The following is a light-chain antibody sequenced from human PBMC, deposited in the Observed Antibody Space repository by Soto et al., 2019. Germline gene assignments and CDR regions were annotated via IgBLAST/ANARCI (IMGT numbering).Light chain of an antibody. CDR3: QSYDSGLSGCV. CDR1: SSNIGAGYD. CDR2: GNS. V-gene: IGLV1-40*01. Sequence: QSVLTQPPSVSGAPGQRVTISCTGSSSNIGAGYDVHWYQQLPGTAPKLLIYGNSNRPSGVPDRFSGSKSGTSASLAITGLQVEVEVDYYCQSYDSGLSGCVFGTGTRSPS. J-gene: IGLJ1*01.